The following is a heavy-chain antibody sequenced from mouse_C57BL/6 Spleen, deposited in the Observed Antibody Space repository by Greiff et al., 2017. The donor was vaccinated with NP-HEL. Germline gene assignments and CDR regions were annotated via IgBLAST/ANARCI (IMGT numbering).Heavy chain of an antibody. CDR3: TREGSPWYFDV. D-gene: IGHD1-1*02. CDR1: GFTFSSYA. J-gene: IGHJ1*03. CDR2: ISSGGDYI. Sequence: EVKLEESGEGLVKPGGSLKLSCAASGFTFSSYAMSWVRQTPEKRLEWVAYISSGGDYIYYADTVKGRFTISRDNARNTLYLQMSSLKSEDTAMYYCTREGSPWYFDVWGTGTTVTVSS. V-gene: IGHV5-9-1*02.